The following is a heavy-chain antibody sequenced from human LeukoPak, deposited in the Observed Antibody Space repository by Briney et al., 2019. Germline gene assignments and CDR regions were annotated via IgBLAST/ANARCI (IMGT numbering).Heavy chain of an antibody. V-gene: IGHV3-21*01. D-gene: IGHD3-10*01. J-gene: IGHJ4*02. CDR3: ARGGTITINTF. CDR2: ISSSSTYI. Sequence: GGSLRLSCAASGFTFSTYSMNWVRQAPGKGLEWVSSISSSSTYIYYADSVKGRFTISRDNAKSSLYLQMNSLRAEDTAVYYCARGGTITINTFRGQGTLVTVSS. CDR1: GFTFSTYS.